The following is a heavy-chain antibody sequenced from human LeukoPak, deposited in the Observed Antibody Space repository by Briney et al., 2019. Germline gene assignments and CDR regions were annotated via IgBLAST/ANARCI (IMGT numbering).Heavy chain of an antibody. D-gene: IGHD6-6*01. CDR1: RGSFIGYY. V-gene: IGHV4-34*01. CDR2: PYHRQST. Sequence: SETLSDTCVAYRGSFIGYYWGWMRQPPGRGLEGMGGPYHRQSTNYNPSLKSRVTISVDTSKNQFSLKLSSVTAADTAVYYCARGSKYSSPRYYYYYYMDVWGKGTTVTVFS. CDR3: ARGSKYSSPRYYYYYYMDV. J-gene: IGHJ6*03.